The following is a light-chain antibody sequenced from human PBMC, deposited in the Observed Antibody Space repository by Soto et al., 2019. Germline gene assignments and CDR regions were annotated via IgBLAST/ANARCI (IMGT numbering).Light chain of an antibody. CDR3: SSYATAATYV. CDR1: SSDVGSSNL. CDR2: DVS. Sequence: QSALTQPASVSGSPGQSITISCTGSSSDVGSSNLDSWYQQHHPGEAPKLIIYDVSQRPAGVSNRFSGSKSGNTASLTISGLQTEDEADYYCSSYATAATYVFGTGTKLTVL. V-gene: IGLV2-14*03. J-gene: IGLJ1*01.